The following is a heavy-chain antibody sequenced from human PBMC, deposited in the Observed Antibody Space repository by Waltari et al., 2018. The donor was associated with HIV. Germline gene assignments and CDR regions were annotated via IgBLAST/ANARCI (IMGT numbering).Heavy chain of an antibody. V-gene: IGHV4-39*01. CDR3: ASPFGTSGWGFDY. CDR2: IYYSGST. Sequence: QLQLQESGPGLVKPSETLSLTCTVSGGSISSSSYYWGWIRQPPGKGLEWIGSIYYSGSTYYNPSLKSRVTISVDTSKNQFSLKLSSVTAADTAVYYCASPFGTSGWGFDYWGQGTLVTVSS. D-gene: IGHD6-19*01. J-gene: IGHJ4*02. CDR1: GGSISSSSYY.